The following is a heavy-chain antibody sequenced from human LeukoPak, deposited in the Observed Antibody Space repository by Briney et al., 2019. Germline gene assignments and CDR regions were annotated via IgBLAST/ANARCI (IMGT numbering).Heavy chain of an antibody. CDR2: IYYSGTT. CDR3: ARLRGGADY. CDR1: GESISGFY. Sequence: SETLSLTCTVSGESISGFYWNWIRQPPGKGLEWIGYIYYSGTTNYNPSLKSRVTIVDTSMNQFSLKLSSVSAADTAVYYCARLRGGADYWSQGTLVTVSS. J-gene: IGHJ4*02. V-gene: IGHV4-59*08. D-gene: IGHD3-10*01.